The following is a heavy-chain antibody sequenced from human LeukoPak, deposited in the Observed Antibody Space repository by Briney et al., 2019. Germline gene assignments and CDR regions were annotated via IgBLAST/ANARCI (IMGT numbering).Heavy chain of an antibody. CDR2: IYYSGST. D-gene: IGHD5-18*01. J-gene: IGHJ4*02. Sequence: PSETLSLTCTVSGSSISSYYWSWIRQPPGKGLEWIGYIYYSGSTNYNPSLKSRVTISVDTSKNQFSLELSSVTAADTAVYYCARESAIQLWLRYFDYWGQGTLVTVSS. CDR1: GSSISSYY. CDR3: ARESAIQLWLRYFDY. V-gene: IGHV4-59*01.